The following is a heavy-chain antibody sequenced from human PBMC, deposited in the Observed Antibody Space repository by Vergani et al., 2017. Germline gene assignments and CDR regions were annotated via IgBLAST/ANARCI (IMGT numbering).Heavy chain of an antibody. V-gene: IGHV4-34*01. CDR3: ARRVRYCSSTSCSYMDV. CDR2: INHSGST. Sequence: QVQLQQWGAGLLKPSETLSLTCAVYGGSFSSYYWSWIRQPPGKGLERIGEINHSGSTNYNPSLKSRVTISVDTSKNQFSLNLSSVTAADTAVYYCARRVRYCSSTSCSYMDVWGKGTTVTVSS. CDR1: GGSFSSYY. D-gene: IGHD2-2*01. J-gene: IGHJ6*03.